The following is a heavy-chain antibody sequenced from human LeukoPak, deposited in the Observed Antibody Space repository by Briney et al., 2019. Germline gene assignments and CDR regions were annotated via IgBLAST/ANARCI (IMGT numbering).Heavy chain of an antibody. Sequence: SETLSLTCAVYGGSFSGYYWSWIRQPPGKGLEWIGEINHSGSTNYNPSLKSRVTISVDTSRNQFSLKLSSVTAADTAVYYCARSQTGGTFDYWGQGALVTVSS. D-gene: IGHD1-26*01. V-gene: IGHV4-34*01. CDR3: ARSQTGGTFDY. J-gene: IGHJ4*02. CDR1: GGSFSGYY. CDR2: INHSGST.